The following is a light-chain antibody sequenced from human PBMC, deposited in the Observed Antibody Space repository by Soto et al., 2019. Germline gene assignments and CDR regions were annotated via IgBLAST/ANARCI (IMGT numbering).Light chain of an antibody. CDR2: ANN. CDR1: SSNIGAGYD. V-gene: IGLV1-40*01. Sequence: QAVVTKPPSVSGAPGQRVTISCTGSSSNIGAGYDVHWYQQLPGTAPKLLIYANNNRPSGVPDRFSGSKSGTSASLAITGLQTEDEADYYCQSYDSSLSAYVFGTGTKLTVL. CDR3: QSYDSSLSAYV. J-gene: IGLJ1*01.